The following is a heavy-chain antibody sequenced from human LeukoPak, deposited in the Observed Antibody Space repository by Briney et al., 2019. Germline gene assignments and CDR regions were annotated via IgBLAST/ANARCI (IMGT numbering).Heavy chain of an antibody. CDR3: ARDRAATQHWVEYDT. D-gene: IGHD7-27*01. Sequence: GGSLRLSCAASEFLVSNYYMSWVRQAPGKGLEWGSLIRDTGETFYIDSVKGRFTISRDDSKNTVYLQMKRLRVEDTAVYFCARDRAATQHWVEYDTWGQGTLVTVSS. J-gene: IGHJ5*02. CDR1: EFLVSNYY. V-gene: IGHV3-66*03. CDR2: IRDTGET.